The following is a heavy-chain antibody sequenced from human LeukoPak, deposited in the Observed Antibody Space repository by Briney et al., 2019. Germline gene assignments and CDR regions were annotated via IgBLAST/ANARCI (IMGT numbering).Heavy chain of an antibody. CDR2: ISGSGGST. CDR3: VPSWDIVATNVLDY. V-gene: IGHV3-23*01. J-gene: IGHJ4*02. D-gene: IGHD5-12*01. CDR1: GFTFSSYA. Sequence: GGSLRLSCAASGFTFSSYAMSWVRQAPGKGLEWVSAISGSGGSTYYADSVKGRFTISRDNSKNTLYLQMNSLRAEDTAVYYCVPSWDIVATNVLDYWAREPWSPSPQ.